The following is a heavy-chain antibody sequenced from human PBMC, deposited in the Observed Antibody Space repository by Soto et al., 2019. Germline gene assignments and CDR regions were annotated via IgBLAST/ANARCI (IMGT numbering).Heavy chain of an antibody. J-gene: IGHJ6*02. CDR3: AKDAAMFRGVFSGMDV. CDR2: ISWDGGST. CDR1: GFTFDDYT. Sequence: PGGSLRLSCAASGFTFDDYTMHWFRQAPGKGLEWVSLISWDGGSTYYADSVKGRFTISRDNSKNSLYLQMNSLRTDDTALYYCAKDAAMFRGVFSGMDVWGQGTTVTVSS. D-gene: IGHD3-10*01. V-gene: IGHV3-43*01.